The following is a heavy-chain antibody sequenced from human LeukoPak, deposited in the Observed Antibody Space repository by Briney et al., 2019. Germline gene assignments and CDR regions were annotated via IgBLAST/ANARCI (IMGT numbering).Heavy chain of an antibody. CDR2: ISSSSSYI. CDR3: ARGGPGYCSSTSCSKLLGY. J-gene: IGHJ4*02. CDR1: GFTFSSYS. V-gene: IGHV3-21*01. D-gene: IGHD2-2*01. Sequence: GGSLRLSCAASGFTFSSYSMNWVRQAPGKGLEWVSSISSSSSYIYYADSVKGRFTISRDNAKNSLYLQMNSLRAEDTAVYYCARGGPGYCSSTSCSKLLGYWGQGTLVTVSS.